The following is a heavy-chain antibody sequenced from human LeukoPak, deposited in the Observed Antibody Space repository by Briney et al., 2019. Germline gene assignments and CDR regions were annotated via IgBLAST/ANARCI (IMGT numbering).Heavy chain of an antibody. CDR1: GGSISSGGYY. CDR3: ARQTVSYYDSSGYYYSSFDY. Sequence: SETLSLTCTVSGGSISSGGYYWSWIRQHPGKGLEWTGYIYYSGSTYYNPSLKSRVTISVDTSKNQFSLKLSSVTAADTAVYYCARQTVSYYDSSGYYYSSFDYWGQGTLVTVSS. V-gene: IGHV4-31*03. D-gene: IGHD3-22*01. CDR2: IYYSGST. J-gene: IGHJ4*02.